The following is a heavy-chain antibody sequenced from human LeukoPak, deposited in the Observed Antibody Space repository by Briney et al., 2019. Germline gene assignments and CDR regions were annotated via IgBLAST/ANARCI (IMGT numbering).Heavy chain of an antibody. D-gene: IGHD6-19*01. CDR2: ISGSGGRT. CDR3: AKDIGQWLVPWAFNI. CDR1: GFTVSSNY. V-gene: IGHV3-23*01. Sequence: GGSLRLSCAASGFTVSSNYMSWVRQAPGKGLEWVSAISGSGGRTYYADSVKGRFTISRDNSKNTLYLQMNSLRAEETAVYYCAKDIGQWLVPWAFNIWGQGTMVTVSS. J-gene: IGHJ3*02.